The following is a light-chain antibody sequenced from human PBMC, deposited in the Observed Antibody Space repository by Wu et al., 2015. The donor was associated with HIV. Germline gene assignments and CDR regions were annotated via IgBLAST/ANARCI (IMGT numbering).Light chain of an antibody. CDR2: GAS. Sequence: EIVMTQSPATLSVSPGERATPSCRASQSVSSNLAWYQQKPGQAPRLLIYGASARATGLPARFSGSASGTEFTLTISSMQSEDFAVYYCQQYSNWPWTFGQGTKVEI. J-gene: IGKJ1*01. CDR1: QSVSSN. V-gene: IGKV3-15*01. CDR3: QQYSNWPWT.